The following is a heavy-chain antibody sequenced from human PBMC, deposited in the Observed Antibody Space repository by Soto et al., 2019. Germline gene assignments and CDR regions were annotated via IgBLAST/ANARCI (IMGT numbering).Heavy chain of an antibody. Sequence: QVQLVQSGAEVKKPGASVKVSCKASGYTFTTYGISWVRQAPGQGLEWMGWINVYKGNTNYAQKLQGRVTMTTDTSTRTAYMELRGLRSDDTAGDYCAGAEPGRSWYGPGSFDYWGQGTLVTVSS. CDR3: AGAEPGRSWYGPGSFDY. CDR2: INVYKGNT. CDR1: GYTFTTYG. J-gene: IGHJ4*02. D-gene: IGHD6-13*01. V-gene: IGHV1-18*01.